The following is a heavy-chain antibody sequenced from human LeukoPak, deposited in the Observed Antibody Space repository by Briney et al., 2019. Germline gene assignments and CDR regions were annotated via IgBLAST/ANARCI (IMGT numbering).Heavy chain of an antibody. D-gene: IGHD3-10*01. V-gene: IGHV2-5*02. J-gene: IGHJ4*02. CDR2: IYWDDDK. CDR3: AHRPLPSSYGSGSYYQPPPYFDY. Sequence: ESGPTLVKPTQTLTLTCTFSGFSLSTSGVGVGWIRQPPGKALEWLALIYWDDDKRYSPSLKSRLTITKDTSKNQVVLTMTNMDPVDTATYYCAHRPLPSSYGSGSYYQPPPYFDYWGQGTLVTVSS. CDR1: GFSLSTSGVG.